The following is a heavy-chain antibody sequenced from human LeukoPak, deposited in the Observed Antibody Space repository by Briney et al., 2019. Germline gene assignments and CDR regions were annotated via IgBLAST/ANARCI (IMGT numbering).Heavy chain of an antibody. D-gene: IGHD5-18*01. CDR2: IIPNSGGT. CDR3: ATPFTRYGY. Sequence: ASVKVSRNASGYTFTDYYVHWVRQAPGQGLEWMGWIIPNSGGTNYAQKFQGRVTMTRDTSISTAYMDLTSLTSDDTAVYYCATPFTRYGYWGQGTLVTVSS. CDR1: GYTFTDYY. V-gene: IGHV1-2*02. J-gene: IGHJ4*02.